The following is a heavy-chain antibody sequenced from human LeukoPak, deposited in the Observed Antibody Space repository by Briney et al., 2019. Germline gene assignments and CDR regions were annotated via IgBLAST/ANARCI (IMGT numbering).Heavy chain of an antibody. CDR3: ARDESYGDQDDI. D-gene: IGHD4-17*01. J-gene: IGHJ3*02. CDR2: ISSSSSYI. Sequence: GGSLRLSCAASGFTFSSYSMNWVRQAPGKGLEWVSSISSSSSYIYYADSVKGRFTISRDNAKNSLYLQMNSLRAEDTAVYYCARDESYGDQDDIWGQGTMVTVSS. V-gene: IGHV3-21*01. CDR1: GFTFSSYS.